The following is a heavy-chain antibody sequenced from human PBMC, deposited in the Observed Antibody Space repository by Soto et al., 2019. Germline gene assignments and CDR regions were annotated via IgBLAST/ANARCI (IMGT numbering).Heavy chain of an antibody. D-gene: IGHD3-10*01. J-gene: IGHJ6*02. V-gene: IGHV3-13*01. CDR1: GFTLSNHD. Sequence: GGSLRLSCAASGFTLSNHDMYWVRQATGKSLEWVSAIGIGGDTYYPASVKGRFTISRQNAKNSLYLQMNNLRAGDTAVYYCARGPGSPRYYNGMDVWGQGTPVTVYS. CDR3: ARGPGSPRYYNGMDV. CDR2: IGIGGDT.